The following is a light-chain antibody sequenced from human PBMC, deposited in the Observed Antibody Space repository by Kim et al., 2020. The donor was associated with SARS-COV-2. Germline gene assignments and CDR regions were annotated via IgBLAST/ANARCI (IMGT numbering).Light chain of an antibody. V-gene: IGKV1-39*01. CDR2: SAS. J-gene: IGKJ5*01. CDR1: QNSSNN. CDR3: QQTYTTLQIT. Sequence: SVGDSGTITCRASQNSSNNVSSYQQKTGKALELLIYSASTLQDGVPSRCIGDGSGTYFTLTINGLQPEDCATYYCQQTYTTLQITFGQGTRVDIK.